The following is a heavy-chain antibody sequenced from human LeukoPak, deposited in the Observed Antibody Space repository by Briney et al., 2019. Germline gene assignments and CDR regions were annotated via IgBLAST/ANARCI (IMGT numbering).Heavy chain of an antibody. Sequence: SETLSLTCTVSGGSISSYYWSWIRQPPGKGLEWIGYIYYSGSTNYNPALKSRVTISVDTSKNQFSLKLSSVTAADTAVYYCARTGLNWFDPWGQGTLVTVSS. J-gene: IGHJ5*02. D-gene: IGHD3-9*01. CDR1: GGSISSYY. CDR2: IYYSGST. V-gene: IGHV4-59*01. CDR3: ARTGLNWFDP.